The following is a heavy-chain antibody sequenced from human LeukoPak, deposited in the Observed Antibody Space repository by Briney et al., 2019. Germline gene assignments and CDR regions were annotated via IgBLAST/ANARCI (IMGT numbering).Heavy chain of an antibody. CDR2: ISGSGGST. D-gene: IGHD4-11*01. Sequence: PGGSLRLSCAASGSTFSSYAMSWVRQAPGKGLEWVSAISGSGGSTYYADSVKGRFTISRDNSKNTLYLQMNSLRAEDTAVCYCAKDRNYGEAYYFDYWGQETLVTVSS. CDR3: AKDRNYGEAYYFDY. CDR1: GSTFSSYA. V-gene: IGHV3-23*01. J-gene: IGHJ4*02.